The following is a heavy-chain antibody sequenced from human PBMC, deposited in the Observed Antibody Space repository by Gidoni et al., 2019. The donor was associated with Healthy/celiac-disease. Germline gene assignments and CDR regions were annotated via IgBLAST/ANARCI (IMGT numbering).Heavy chain of an antibody. CDR1: GFTFTGYS. V-gene: IGHV1-2*02. J-gene: IGHJ3*02. Sequence: QVQLVQSGAEGKKPGASVTVSCKASGFTFTGYSMHWVRQAPGQGLEWSGWSNPNSGGTNYAQKFQGRVTMTRDTPISTAYMELSRLRSDDTAVYYCASVRGVENDAFDIWGQGTMVTVSS. D-gene: IGHD3-10*01. CDR3: ASVRGVENDAFDI. CDR2: SNPNSGGT.